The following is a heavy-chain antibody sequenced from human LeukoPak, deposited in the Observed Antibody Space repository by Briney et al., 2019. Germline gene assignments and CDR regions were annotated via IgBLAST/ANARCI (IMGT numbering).Heavy chain of an antibody. D-gene: IGHD6-19*01. CDR1: GGSLNSHY. V-gene: IGHV4-4*08. CDR3: VRRDTGWNYFDY. J-gene: IGHJ4*02. Sequence: SETLSLTCAVSGGSLNSHYWGWIRQPPGKGLQWIGDIYSTGKNNYNPSLKSRVTISLDTSKSHLSLNLTSVLAADTAIYYCVRRDTGWNYFDYWGQGILVTVSS. CDR2: IYSTGKN.